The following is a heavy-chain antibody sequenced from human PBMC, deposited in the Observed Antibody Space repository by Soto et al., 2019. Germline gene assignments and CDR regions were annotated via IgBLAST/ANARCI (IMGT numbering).Heavy chain of an antibody. Sequence: PGXSLRLSCAASGFTFSNYAVTWFRQAPGKGLEWVSTISGSGGSTYYADSVKGRFTISRDNSKNTLYLQMNSLRAEDTAVYYCAKDQGSSWYEIDYWGQGTLVTVSS. D-gene: IGHD6-13*01. CDR2: ISGSGGST. CDR1: GFTFSNYA. V-gene: IGHV3-23*01. J-gene: IGHJ4*02. CDR3: AKDQGSSWYEIDY.